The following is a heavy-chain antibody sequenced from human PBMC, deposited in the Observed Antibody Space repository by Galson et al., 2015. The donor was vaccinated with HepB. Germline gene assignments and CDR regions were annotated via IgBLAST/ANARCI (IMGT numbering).Heavy chain of an antibody. V-gene: IGHV3-30*18. J-gene: IGHJ6*02. CDR1: GFTFSSYG. CDR2: ISYDGSNK. D-gene: IGHD5-12*01. Sequence: SLRLSCAASGFTFSSYGMHWVRQAPGKGLEWVAVISYDGSNKYYADSVKGRFTISRDNSKNTLYLQMNSLRAEDTAVYYCAKDVTYDWLGGGYGMDVWGQGTTVTVSS. CDR3: AKDVTYDWLGGGYGMDV.